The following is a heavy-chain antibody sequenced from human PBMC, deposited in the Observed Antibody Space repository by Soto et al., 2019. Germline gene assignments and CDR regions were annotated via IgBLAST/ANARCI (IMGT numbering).Heavy chain of an antibody. D-gene: IGHD3-10*01. CDR1: GFPFSSYA. CDR3: ARAGGREG. Sequence: SLRLSCAASGFPFSSYAMHWVRQAPGKGLEWVAVISYDGSNKYYADSVKGRFTISRDISKNTLYLQMNSLRAEDTAVYYCARAGGREGWCNGNTVNVSS. J-gene: IGHJ6*04. V-gene: IGHV3-30-3*01. CDR2: ISYDGSNK.